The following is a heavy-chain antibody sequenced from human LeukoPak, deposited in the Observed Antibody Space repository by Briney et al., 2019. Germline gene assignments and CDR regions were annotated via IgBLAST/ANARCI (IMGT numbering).Heavy chain of an antibody. CDR2: IYYSGST. V-gene: IGHV4-59*08. J-gene: IGHJ3*02. CDR3: ARLSAFYYGSGSYPDAFDI. Sequence: PSETLSLTCTVSGGSISSYYWSWIRQAPGKGLEWIGYIYYSGSTNYNPSLKSRVTISVDTSKNQFSLKLSSVTAADTAVYYCARLSAFYYGSGSYPDAFDIWGQGTMVTVSS. CDR1: GGSISSYY. D-gene: IGHD3-10*01.